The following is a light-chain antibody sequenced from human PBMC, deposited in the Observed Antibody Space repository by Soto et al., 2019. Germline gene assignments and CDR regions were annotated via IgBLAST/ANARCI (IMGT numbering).Light chain of an antibody. CDR2: ENN. Sequence: QSALTQPPSVSAAPGQKVTISCSGGSSKNGNNFVSWYQQLPGTAPKLLIYENNKRPSGIPDRFSGSKSGTSATLGITGLQTGDEADYYCGTWDSSLGAYVFGTGTKVTVL. CDR3: GTWDSSLGAYV. CDR1: SSKNGNNF. J-gene: IGLJ1*01. V-gene: IGLV1-51*02.